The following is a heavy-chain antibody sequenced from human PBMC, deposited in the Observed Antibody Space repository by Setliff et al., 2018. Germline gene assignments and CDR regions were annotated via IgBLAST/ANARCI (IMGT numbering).Heavy chain of an antibody. J-gene: IGHJ4*02. D-gene: IGHD3-16*01. V-gene: IGHV1-2*02. Sequence: ASVKVSCKASGYPFVGYYIYWMRQTPGQGFEWMGWINPKSGGTKYAVKFQGRVTMTRDTSINTIYMELSSLTSDDTAIYYCAKQGDLAFDYWGQGTQVTGSS. CDR1: GYPFVGYY. CDR3: AKQGDLAFDY. CDR2: INPKSGGT.